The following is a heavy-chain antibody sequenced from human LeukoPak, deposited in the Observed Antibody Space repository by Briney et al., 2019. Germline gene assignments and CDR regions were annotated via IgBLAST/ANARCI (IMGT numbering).Heavy chain of an antibody. J-gene: IGHJ5*02. CDR1: RGTFSGYA. CDR3: ARTCSSSSCYAYNWFDP. D-gene: IGHD2-2*01. Sequence: GPSVKVSCKPSRGTFSGYAISGVPHAPRQGREWMGRIISILGIANHAQKFQGRVTITADKSTSTAYMELSSLRSEDTAVYYCARTCSSSSCYAYNWFDPWGQGTLVTVSS. CDR2: IISILGIA. V-gene: IGHV1-69*04.